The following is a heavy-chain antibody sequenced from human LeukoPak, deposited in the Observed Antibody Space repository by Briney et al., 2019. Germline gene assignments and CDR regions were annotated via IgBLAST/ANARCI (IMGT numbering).Heavy chain of an antibody. CDR1: GYTFTSYG. D-gene: IGHD3-22*01. Sequence: ASVKVSCKASGYTFTSYGISWVRQAPGQGLKWMGWISAYNGNTNYAQKLQGRVTMTTDTSTSTAYMELRSLRSDDTAVYYCARDLGYYDSSGQFDYWGQGTLVTVSS. J-gene: IGHJ4*02. CDR2: ISAYNGNT. V-gene: IGHV1-18*01. CDR3: ARDLGYYDSSGQFDY.